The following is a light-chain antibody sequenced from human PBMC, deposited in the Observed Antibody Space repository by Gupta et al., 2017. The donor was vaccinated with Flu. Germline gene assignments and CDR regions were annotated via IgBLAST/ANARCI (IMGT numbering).Light chain of an antibody. V-gene: IGKV3-11*01. J-gene: IGKJ4*01. CDR2: DAS. CDR1: QSVSSY. Sequence: TLSLSPGESATPSCRASQSVSSYLAWSQQKPGQAPRLLIYDASNRATGIPARFSGSGSGTDFTLTISSLEPEDFAVYYCQQRSNWPPGLTFGGGTKVEIK. CDR3: QQRSNWPPGLT.